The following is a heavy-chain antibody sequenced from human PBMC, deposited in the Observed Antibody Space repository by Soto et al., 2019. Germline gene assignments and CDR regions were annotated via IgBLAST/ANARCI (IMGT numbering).Heavy chain of an antibody. CDR2: ISGSGSTI. CDR3: ANAFYYYDSSGYYYLYY. Sequence: GGSLRLSCAASGCTFSSYAVSWVRQAPGKGPEWISSISGSGSTIYYADSVKGRFTISRDNSKNTLYLQMSSLRAEDTAVYYCANAFYYYDSSGYYYLYY. V-gene: IGHV3-23*01. D-gene: IGHD3-22*01. J-gene: IGHJ6*03. CDR1: GCTFSSYA.